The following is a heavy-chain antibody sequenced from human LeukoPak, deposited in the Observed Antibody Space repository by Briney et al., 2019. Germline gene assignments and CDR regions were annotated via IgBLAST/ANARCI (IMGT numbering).Heavy chain of an antibody. J-gene: IGHJ4*02. V-gene: IGHV3-23*01. CDR3: AKLGGIVVVPAAIDY. D-gene: IGHD2-2*02. CDR1: GFTFSSYA. CDR2: ISGSGGST. Sequence: PGGSLRLSCAASGFTFSSYAMSWVRQAPGKGLEWVSAISGSGGSTYYADSVKGRFTISRDNSKNTLYLQMNSLRVGDTAVYYCAKLGGIVVVPAAIDYWGQGTLVTVSS.